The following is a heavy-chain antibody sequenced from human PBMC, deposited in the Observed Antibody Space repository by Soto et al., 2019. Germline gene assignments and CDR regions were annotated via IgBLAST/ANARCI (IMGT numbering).Heavy chain of an antibody. Sequence: QVQLVQSGAEVKEPGASVKVSCKPSGYTFTRNGISWVRQAPGQGLEWVGWISNNSGNTDYAQKLQGRVTLTTDTSTNTAYLELRSLRSDDTAVYYCARDKDYMLDYWGQGTLVTVSS. V-gene: IGHV1-18*01. D-gene: IGHD4-4*01. CDR1: GYTFTRNG. CDR2: ISNNSGNT. CDR3: ARDKDYMLDY. J-gene: IGHJ4*02.